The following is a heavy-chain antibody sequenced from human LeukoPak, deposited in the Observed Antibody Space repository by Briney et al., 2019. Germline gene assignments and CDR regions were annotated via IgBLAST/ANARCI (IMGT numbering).Heavy chain of an antibody. Sequence: GESLKISCKGSGYNFTSYWIGWVRQMPGKGLEWMGIIYPGDSDTRYSPSFQGQVTISADKSINTAYLQWSSLKASDTAMYYCARISPNRGYCGSTSCYAAFDIWGQGTVVTVSS. J-gene: IGHJ3*02. V-gene: IGHV5-51*01. CDR2: IYPGDSDT. D-gene: IGHD2-2*01. CDR3: ARISPNRGYCGSTSCYAAFDI. CDR1: GYNFTSYW.